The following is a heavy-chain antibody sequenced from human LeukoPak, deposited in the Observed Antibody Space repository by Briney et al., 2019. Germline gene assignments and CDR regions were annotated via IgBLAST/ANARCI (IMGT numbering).Heavy chain of an antibody. V-gene: IGHV1-8*01. CDR2: MNPNRGST. Sequence: ASVKVSCKASGYTFTSYNINWVRQATGQGLEWMGWMNPNRGSTGYAQKFQDRVTMTRNTSINTAYLELSSLRSEDTAVYYCARVAVAAIGYYYYYYIVVWGKGTTVTVSS. J-gene: IGHJ6*03. CDR3: ARVAVAAIGYYYYYYIVV. D-gene: IGHD2-15*01. CDR1: GYTFTSYN.